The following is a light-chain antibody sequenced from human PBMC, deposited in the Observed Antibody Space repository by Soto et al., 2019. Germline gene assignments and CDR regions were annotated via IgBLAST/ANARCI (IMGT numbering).Light chain of an antibody. CDR1: QSVSRNN. Sequence: ETVLTQSPGTLSLSPVERATLSFMASQSVSRNNLVWYQQRPGQPPRLLIYGASSRATGIPDRFSGSGSGTDFSLTISRLEPEDFAVYYCQQHGDSPITFGQGTRLEIK. CDR2: GAS. V-gene: IGKV3-20*01. J-gene: IGKJ5*01. CDR3: QQHGDSPIT.